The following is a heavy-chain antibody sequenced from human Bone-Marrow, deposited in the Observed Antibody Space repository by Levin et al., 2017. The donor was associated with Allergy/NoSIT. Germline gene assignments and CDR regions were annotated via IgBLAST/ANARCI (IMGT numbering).Heavy chain of an antibody. J-gene: IGHJ4*02. Sequence: GGSLRLSCEVSGFNVSGFYMSWIRQAPGKGLEWISYIGGRGTSEYYAESVKGRFFISRDNAKNTLHLQMTTLREEDTGVYYCVRDLWGRDDFWGQGTLVTVSS. D-gene: IGHD2-21*01. V-gene: IGHV3-11*04. CDR3: VRDLWGRDDF. CDR2: IGGRGTSE. CDR1: GFNVSGFY.